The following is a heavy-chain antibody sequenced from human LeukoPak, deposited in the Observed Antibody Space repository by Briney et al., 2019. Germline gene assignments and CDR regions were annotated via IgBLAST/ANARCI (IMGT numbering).Heavy chain of an antibody. J-gene: IGHJ3*02. CDR3: AITHANNAFDI. CDR2: INPNTGGT. V-gene: IGHV1-2*06. Sequence: ASVKVSCKASGYTFTYNYIHWVRQAPGQGPEWMGRINPNTGGTNSAQNFQGRLTMTRDTSISTAYMELSRLRSDDTAMYYCAITHANNAFDIWGQGTMVTVSS. D-gene: IGHD2/OR15-2a*01. CDR1: GYTFTYNY.